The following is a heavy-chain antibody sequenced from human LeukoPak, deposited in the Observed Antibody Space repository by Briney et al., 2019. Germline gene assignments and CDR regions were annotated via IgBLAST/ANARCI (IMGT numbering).Heavy chain of an antibody. D-gene: IGHD5-24*01. CDR1: GGSFSGYY. CDR3: ARDRDGYNYIDS. CDR2: INHSGST. J-gene: IGHJ4*02. V-gene: IGHV4-34*01. Sequence: SETLSLTCAVYGGSFSGYYWSWIRQPPGKGLEWIGEINHSGSTNYNPSLKSRVTISVDTSKNQFSLKLSSVTAADTAVYYCARDRDGYNYIDSWGQGTLVTVSS.